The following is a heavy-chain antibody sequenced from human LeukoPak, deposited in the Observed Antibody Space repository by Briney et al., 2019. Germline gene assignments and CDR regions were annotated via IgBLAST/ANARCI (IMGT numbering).Heavy chain of an antibody. CDR1: EFTFSHFA. V-gene: IGHV3-30*01. Sequence: GRSLRLSCAVSEFTFSHFAMRWVRQAPGKGQEWVAVVSSHGNDGYYADSVKGRFTISRDNSKNTLYLQIDSLRAEDTAIYYCTRDAYNFNDFDYWGQGTLVTVSS. CDR2: VSSHGNDG. CDR3: TRDAYNFNDFDY. D-gene: IGHD5-24*01. J-gene: IGHJ4*02.